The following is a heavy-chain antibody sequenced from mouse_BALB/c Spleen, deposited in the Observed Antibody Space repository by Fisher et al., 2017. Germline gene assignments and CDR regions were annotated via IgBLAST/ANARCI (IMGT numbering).Heavy chain of an antibody. Sequence: KFKGKATLTADKSSSTAYMQLSSLTSEDSAVYYCARDSSGYVGAMDYWGQGTSVTVSS. CDR3: ARDSSGYVGAMDY. J-gene: IGHJ4*01. D-gene: IGHD3-2*01. V-gene: IGHV1-4*01.